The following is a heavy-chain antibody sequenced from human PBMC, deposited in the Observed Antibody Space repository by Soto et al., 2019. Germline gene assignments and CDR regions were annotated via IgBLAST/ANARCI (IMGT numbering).Heavy chain of an antibody. D-gene: IGHD1-7*01. CDR1: GFSFGDST. J-gene: IGHJ4*02. V-gene: IGHV3-64D*06. CDR3: VKDRTGTTYYFDY. Sequence: PWWSLRLSCSASGFSFGDSTMHWLRQAPGRGLEHVSAIDRIGGSPYSAASVKGRFTISRDNSKDTLYLQMSSLRPEDTALYYCVKDRTGTTYYFDYWGQGALVTVSS. CDR2: IDRIGGSP.